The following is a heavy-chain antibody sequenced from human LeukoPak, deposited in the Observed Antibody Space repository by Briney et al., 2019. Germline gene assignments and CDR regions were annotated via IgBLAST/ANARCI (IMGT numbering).Heavy chain of an antibody. CDR3: VKEIAFYDY. Sequence: RPGGSLRLSCSASGFTFRNYPMHWVRQAPGKGLEYVSAISSEGGTTYYADSVKGRFTIARDNSRNTLYLQMSSLRIEDTAVYYCVKEIAFYDYWGQGALVTVSS. CDR2: ISSEGGTT. D-gene: IGHD2/OR15-2a*01. J-gene: IGHJ4*02. CDR1: GFTFRNYP. V-gene: IGHV3-64D*06.